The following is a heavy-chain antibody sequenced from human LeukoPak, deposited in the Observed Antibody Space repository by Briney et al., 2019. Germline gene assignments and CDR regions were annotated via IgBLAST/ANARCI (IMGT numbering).Heavy chain of an antibody. J-gene: IGHJ5*02. CDR3: ARDPGNNWFDP. CDR2: INPSGGST. V-gene: IGHV1-46*01. Sequence: ASVKVSCKASGYTFTSYYMHWVRQAPEQGLEWMGIINPSGGSTSYAQKFQGRVTMTRDTSTSTVYMELSSLRSEDTAVYYCARDPGNNWFDPWGQGTLVTVSS. CDR1: GYTFTSYY.